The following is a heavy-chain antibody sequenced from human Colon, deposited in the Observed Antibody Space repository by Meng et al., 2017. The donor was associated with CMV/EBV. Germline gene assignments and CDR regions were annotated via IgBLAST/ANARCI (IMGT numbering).Heavy chain of an antibody. J-gene: IGHJ5*02. V-gene: IGHV3-72*01. CDR1: GFIFSDHY. Sequence: GGSLRLSCAGSGFIFSDHYIDWVRQAPGKGLEWGGRAANKADSYTTEYAASVKGRFTFSRDDSENSVYLQMNSLRVEDTAIYYCARSDVLADPLNWIDPWGQGTLVTVSS. CDR2: AANKADSYTT. CDR3: ARSDVLADPLNWIDP. D-gene: IGHD2-21*01.